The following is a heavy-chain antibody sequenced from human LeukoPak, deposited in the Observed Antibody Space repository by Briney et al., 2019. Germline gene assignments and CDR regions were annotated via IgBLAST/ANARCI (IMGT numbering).Heavy chain of an antibody. CDR1: GGTFSRYA. CDR3: AGRFGSSLYWFNP. Sequence: SVKVSCKASGGTFSRYAISWVRQAPGQGLEWMGGITPIFGTANYAQKFQGRVTITADESTSTAYMELSSLRSEDTAVYYCAGRFGSSLYWFNPWGQGTLVTVSS. V-gene: IGHV1-69*13. D-gene: IGHD2-2*01. CDR2: ITPIFGTA. J-gene: IGHJ5*02.